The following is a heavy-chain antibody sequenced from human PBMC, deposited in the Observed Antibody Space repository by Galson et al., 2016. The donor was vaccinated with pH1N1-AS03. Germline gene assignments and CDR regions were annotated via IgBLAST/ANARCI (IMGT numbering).Heavy chain of an antibody. J-gene: IGHJ4*02. CDR1: GGSISRTSYY. V-gene: IGHV4-39*01. CDR3: ARLEGAGTWGDY. CDR2: IYYSGST. Sequence: ETLSLTCTVSGGSISRTSYYWGWIRQPPGKGLEWIGSIYYSGSTYYNPSLKSRVTISVDTSKNQFSLKLSSVTAADPAVYYCARLEGAGTWGDYWGQGTLVTVSS. D-gene: IGHD6-19*01.